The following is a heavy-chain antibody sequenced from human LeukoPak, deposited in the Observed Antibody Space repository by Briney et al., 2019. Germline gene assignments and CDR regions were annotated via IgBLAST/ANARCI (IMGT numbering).Heavy chain of an antibody. J-gene: IGHJ3*02. Sequence: GESLKISCKGSGYSFTNYWIARVRQMSGKGLEWMGIIYPGDSDTRYSPSFQGQVTISADKSISTAYLQWSSLKASDTAIYYCASSCGSYCDAFDISGQGTMVTVSS. D-gene: IGHD1-26*01. CDR3: ASSCGSYCDAFDI. CDR2: IYPGDSDT. V-gene: IGHV5-51*01. CDR1: GYSFTNYW.